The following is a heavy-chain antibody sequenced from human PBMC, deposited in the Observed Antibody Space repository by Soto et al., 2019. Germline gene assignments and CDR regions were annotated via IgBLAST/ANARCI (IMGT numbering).Heavy chain of an antibody. CDR3: ARDAVAARRGYFDY. CDR1: GDTFTGYY. Sequence: ASVKVSCKASGDTFTGYYMHWVRKAPGQGLEWMGWINPNSGGTNYAQKFQGWVTMTRDTSISTAYMELSRLRSDDTAVYYCARDAVAARRGYFDYWGQGTLVTVSS. D-gene: IGHD6-6*01. J-gene: IGHJ4*02. CDR2: INPNSGGT. V-gene: IGHV1-2*04.